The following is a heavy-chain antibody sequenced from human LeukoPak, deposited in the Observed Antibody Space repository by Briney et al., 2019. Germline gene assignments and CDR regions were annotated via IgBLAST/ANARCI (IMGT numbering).Heavy chain of an antibody. CDR3: ARHPKYCSGGSCDFDY. J-gene: IGHJ4*02. Sequence: SETLSLTCAVYGGSFSGYYWSWIRQPPGKGLEWIGEINHSGSTNYNPSLKSRVTISVDTSKNQFSLKLSSVTAADTAVYYCARHPKYCSGGSCDFDYWGQGTLVTVSS. CDR2: INHSGST. D-gene: IGHD2-15*01. V-gene: IGHV4-34*01. CDR1: GGSFSGYY.